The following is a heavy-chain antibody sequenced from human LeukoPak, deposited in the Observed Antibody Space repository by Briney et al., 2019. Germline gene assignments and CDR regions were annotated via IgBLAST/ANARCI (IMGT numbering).Heavy chain of an antibody. CDR2: IIPIFGTA. V-gene: IGHV1-69*13. J-gene: IGHJ4*03. D-gene: IGHD7-27*01. Sequence: SVKVSCKASGGTFSSYAISWVRQAPGQGLEWMGGIIPIFGTANYAQKFQGRVTITADESTSTAYMELSSLRSEDTAVYYCASPANWGSQSYFDYWGQGTMVTVSS. CDR3: ASPANWGSQSYFDY. CDR1: GGTFSSYA.